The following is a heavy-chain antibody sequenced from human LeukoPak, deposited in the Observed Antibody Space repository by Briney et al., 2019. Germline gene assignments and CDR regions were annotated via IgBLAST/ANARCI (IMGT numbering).Heavy chain of an antibody. J-gene: IGHJ4*02. CDR3: ARHQVAGGDFDY. Sequence: GGALQSSFKGAGYRFTSYWIGCGRRLAGKGREWMGIIYPGDSDTSYSPSFQGQVTISADKSISTAYLQWSSLKASDTAMYYCARHQVAGGDFDYWGQGTLVTVSS. CDR2: IYPGDSDT. V-gene: IGHV5-51*01. D-gene: IGHD6-19*01. CDR1: GYRFTSYW.